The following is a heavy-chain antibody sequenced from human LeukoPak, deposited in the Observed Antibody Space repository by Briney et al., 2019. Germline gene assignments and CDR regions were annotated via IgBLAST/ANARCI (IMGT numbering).Heavy chain of an antibody. D-gene: IGHD2-8*01. CDR3: ARGGVYFDY. CDR2: IKEDGSAK. J-gene: IGHJ4*02. Sequence: SGGSLRLSCVASGFTFSSYWMTWVRQAPGKGLEWVGNIKEDGSAKYYVGSVKGRFTISRDNAKNSLYLQMNSLRPEDTAVYYCARGGVYFDYWGQGTLVTVSS. CDR1: GFTFSSYW. V-gene: IGHV3-7*01.